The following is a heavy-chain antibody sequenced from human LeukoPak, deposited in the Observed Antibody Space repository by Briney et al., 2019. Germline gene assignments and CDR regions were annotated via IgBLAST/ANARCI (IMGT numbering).Heavy chain of an antibody. CDR1: GFTFEDYG. CDR2: INWNGGNT. D-gene: IGHD3-22*01. Sequence: GGSLRLSCAASGFTFEDYGMSWVRQPPGKGLEWVSGINWNGGNTGYADSVRGRFTISRDNAKNSLYLQMNSLRAEDTAVYYCARDRGRRGITMRSDAFDIWGQGTMVTVSS. CDR3: ARDRGRRGITMRSDAFDI. J-gene: IGHJ3*02. V-gene: IGHV3-20*04.